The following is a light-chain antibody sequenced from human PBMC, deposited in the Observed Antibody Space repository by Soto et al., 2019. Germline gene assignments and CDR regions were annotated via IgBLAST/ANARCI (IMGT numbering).Light chain of an antibody. CDR3: QHYGSPPPIT. J-gene: IGKJ5*01. V-gene: IGKV3-20*01. CDR1: QSVSSTY. Sequence: EIVLTQSPGTLSLSPGERATLSCRASQSVSSTYLAWYQQKPGQAPRLLISGASIRATGIPDRFSGSGSGTAFALTISRLEPEDFSVYYCQHYGSPPPITFGQGTRLDIK. CDR2: GAS.